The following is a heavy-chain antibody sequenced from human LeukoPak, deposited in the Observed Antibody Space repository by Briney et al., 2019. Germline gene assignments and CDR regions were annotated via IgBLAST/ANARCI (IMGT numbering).Heavy chain of an antibody. CDR3: ARVKWELPRRMGYAFDI. V-gene: IGHV3-21*01. J-gene: IGHJ3*02. D-gene: IGHD1-26*01. CDR2: ISSSSSYI. CDR1: GFTFSSYS. Sequence: AGGSLRLSCAASGFTFSSYSRNWVRQAPGKGLEWLSSISSSSSYIYYADSVKGRFTISRDNAKNSLYLQMNSLRAEDTAVYYCARVKWELPRRMGYAFDIWGQGTMVTVSS.